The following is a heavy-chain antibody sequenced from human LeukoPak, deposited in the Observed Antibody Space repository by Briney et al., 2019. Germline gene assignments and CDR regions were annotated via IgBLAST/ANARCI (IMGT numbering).Heavy chain of an antibody. D-gene: IGHD2-15*01. V-gene: IGHV3-9*01. J-gene: IGHJ4*02. CDR2: ISWNSGSI. CDR3: ANGKSLTTTHFDY. Sequence: GGSLRLSCAASGFTFDDYAMHWVRQTPGKGLEWVSGISWNSGSIGYADSVKGRFTISRDNAKNSLYLQMNSLRAEDTALYYCANGKSLTTTHFDYWGQGTLVTVSS. CDR1: GFTFDDYA.